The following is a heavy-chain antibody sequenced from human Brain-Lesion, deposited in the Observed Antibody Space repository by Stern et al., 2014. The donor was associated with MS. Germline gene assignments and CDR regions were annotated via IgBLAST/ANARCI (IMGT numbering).Heavy chain of an antibody. CDR3: ARAYPYYDSSGYHYYFDY. Sequence: QVQLQESGPGLVKPSETLSLTCTVSGGSISSYYWSWIRQPPGKGLEWIGYIYYSGSTNYNPSLKSRVTISVDTSKNQFSLKLSSVTAADTAVYYCARAYPYYDSSGYHYYFDYWGQGTLVTVSS. J-gene: IGHJ4*02. CDR1: GGSISSYY. V-gene: IGHV4-59*01. D-gene: IGHD3-22*01. CDR2: IYYSGST.